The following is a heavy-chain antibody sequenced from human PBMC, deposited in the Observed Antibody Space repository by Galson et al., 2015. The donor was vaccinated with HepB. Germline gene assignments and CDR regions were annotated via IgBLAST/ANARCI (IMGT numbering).Heavy chain of an antibody. Sequence: SETLSLTCTVSGGSISRYYWSWIRQPPGKGLEWIWYIYYSGSTNYNPSLKSRVTISVDTSKNQFSLKLSSVTAADTAVYYCARNLPVPTLLWFREFWFDPWGQGTLVTVSS. CDR1: GGSISRYY. CDR2: IYYSGST. V-gene: IGHV4-59*01. J-gene: IGHJ5*02. CDR3: ARNLPVPTLLWFREFWFDP. D-gene: IGHD3-10*01.